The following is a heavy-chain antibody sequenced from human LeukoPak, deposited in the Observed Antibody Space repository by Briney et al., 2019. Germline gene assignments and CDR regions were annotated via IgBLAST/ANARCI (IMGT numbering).Heavy chain of an antibody. CDR2: IKEDGSEK. D-gene: IGHD6-13*01. CDR1: AFTFSRYW. V-gene: IGHV3-7*01. J-gene: IGHJ4*02. CDR3: ARGGYTSSWYISRDY. Sequence: GGSLTLSCAASAFTFSRYWMTWVRQAPGRGREGVANIKEDGSEKYYGDSVEGRFSISRENTKNSRYLQMNSMRAEDTAVYYCARGGYTSSWYISRDYWGQGTLVTVSS.